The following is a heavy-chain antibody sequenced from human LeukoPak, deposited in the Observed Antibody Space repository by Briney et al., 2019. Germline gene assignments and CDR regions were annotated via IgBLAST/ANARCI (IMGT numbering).Heavy chain of an antibody. V-gene: IGHV4-39*01. CDR3: ARGTLDY. D-gene: IGHD3-10*01. J-gene: IGHJ4*02. CDR1: GVSISSSSYY. CDR2: IYYSGST. Sequence: PSETLSLTCTVSGVSISSSSYYWAWIRQPPGKGLEWIGSIYYSGSTYYNPSLKSRVTISIDRSKNQFSLKLSSVTAADTAVYYCARGTLDYWGQGTLATVSS.